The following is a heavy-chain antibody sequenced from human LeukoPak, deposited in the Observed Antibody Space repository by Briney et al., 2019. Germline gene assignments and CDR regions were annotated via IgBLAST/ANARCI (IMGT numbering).Heavy chain of an antibody. V-gene: IGHV1-18*01. CDR1: NYTFNSYG. CDR2: ISAYNGNT. J-gene: IGHJ4*02. CDR3: ARDIAVAAIIPPYFDS. D-gene: IGHD6-19*01. Sequence: ASVKVSCKASNYTFNSYGISWVRQAPGQGLEWMGWISAYNGNTNYAQKLQGRVTMTTDTSTSTAYMELRSLRSDDTAVYYCARDIAVAAIIPPYFDSWGQGTLVTVSS.